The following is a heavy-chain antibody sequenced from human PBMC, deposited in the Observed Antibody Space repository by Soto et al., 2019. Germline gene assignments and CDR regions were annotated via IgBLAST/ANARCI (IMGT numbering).Heavy chain of an antibody. CDR1: GGTFSSYA. J-gene: IGHJ5*02. Sequence: QVQMVQSGAEVKKPGSSVKVSCKASGGTFSSYAISWVRQAPGQGLEWMGGIIPIFGTANYAQKFQGRVTITADESTSTAYMELSSLRSEDTAVYYCARLGVGYYYDSSGYSWGQGTLVTVSS. V-gene: IGHV1-69*01. CDR3: ARLGVGYYYDSSGYS. D-gene: IGHD3-22*01. CDR2: IIPIFGTA.